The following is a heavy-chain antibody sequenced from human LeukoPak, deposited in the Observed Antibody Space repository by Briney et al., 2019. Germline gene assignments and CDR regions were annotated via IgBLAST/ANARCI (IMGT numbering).Heavy chain of an antibody. V-gene: IGHV3-33*06. D-gene: IGHD4-17*01. CDR2: IWYDGSKK. CDR1: GFTFSNYG. J-gene: IGHJ3*02. Sequence: PGGSLRLSCAASGFTFSNYGMHWVRQAPGKGLEWVAVIWYDGSKKYYPDSVKGRFTISRDSSKNTLYLQMNSLRAEDTAVYYCAKGAHIYGDYGAFGIWGQGTMVTVSS. CDR3: AKGAHIYGDYGAFGI.